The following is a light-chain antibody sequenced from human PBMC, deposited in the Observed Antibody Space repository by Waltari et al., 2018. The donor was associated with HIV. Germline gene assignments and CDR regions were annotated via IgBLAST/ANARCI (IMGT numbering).Light chain of an antibody. Sequence: IVMTQSPDSLAVSLGERATINCKSSQSVLNSSSNKNSLAWYQQKSGQPPNLLIYWASTRESGVPERFSGSGSGTDFTLTISSLQAADVAVYYCQQHYTSPYTFGQGTKLEIK. J-gene: IGKJ2*01. CDR2: WAS. V-gene: IGKV4-1*01. CDR1: QSVLNSSSNKNS. CDR3: QQHYTSPYT.